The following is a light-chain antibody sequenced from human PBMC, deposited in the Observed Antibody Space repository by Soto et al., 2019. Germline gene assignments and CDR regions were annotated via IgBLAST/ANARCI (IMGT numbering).Light chain of an antibody. Sequence: EIVLTQSPGTLSLSPGERPTLSCRASQSVSNNLAWYQQKAGQAHRLLIYGASTRATGIPARFSGSGSGTEGTLTISRLEPEDCALYDGQQYNDSPLTFGPGTKVDI. CDR1: QSVSNN. CDR3: QQYNDSPLT. CDR2: GAS. J-gene: IGKJ3*01. V-gene: IGKV3-15*01.